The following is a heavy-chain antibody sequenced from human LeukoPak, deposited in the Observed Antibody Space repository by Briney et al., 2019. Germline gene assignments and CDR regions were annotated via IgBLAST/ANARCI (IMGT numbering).Heavy chain of an antibody. CDR1: GGSISSGSYY. V-gene: IGHV4-61*02. D-gene: IGHD3-3*01. CDR3: AGVGSVYYPEGYYYYYYMDV. J-gene: IGHJ6*03. Sequence: SETLSLTCTVSGGSISSGSYYWSWIRQPAGKGLEWIGRIYTSGSTNYNPSLKSRVTISVDTSKNQFSLKLSSVTAADTAVYYWAGVGSVYYPEGYYYYYYMDVGGKGTTATVSS. CDR2: IYTSGST.